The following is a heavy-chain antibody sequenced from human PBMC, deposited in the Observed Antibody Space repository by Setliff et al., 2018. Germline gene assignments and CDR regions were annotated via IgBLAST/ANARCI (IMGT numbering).Heavy chain of an antibody. Sequence: PGGSLRLSCAASGFTFSSYGMHWVRQAPGKGLEWLSYIRYDESDKYYIDSVRGRFTISRDNSKNTLYLQMNSLRAEDTAVYFCAKEGGGYSYDTSGYYYDYYYYYYMDVWGKGTTVTAP. D-gene: IGHD3-22*01. V-gene: IGHV3-30*02. J-gene: IGHJ6*03. CDR2: IRYDESDK. CDR1: GFTFSSYG. CDR3: AKEGGGYSYDTSGYYYDYYYYYYMDV.